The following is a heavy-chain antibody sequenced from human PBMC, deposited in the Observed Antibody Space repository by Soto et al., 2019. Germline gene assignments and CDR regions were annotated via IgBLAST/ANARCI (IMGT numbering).Heavy chain of an antibody. V-gene: IGHV4-34*01. CDR1: GGSFSGYY. J-gene: IGHJ2*01. Sequence: SETLSLTCAVYGGSFSGYYWSWIRQPPGKGLEWIGEINHSGSTNYNPSLKSRVTISVDTSKNQFSLKLSSVTAADTAVYYCASNSAVDNWYFDLWGRGTLVTVSS. CDR2: INHSGST. D-gene: IGHD2-15*01. CDR3: ASNSAVDNWYFDL.